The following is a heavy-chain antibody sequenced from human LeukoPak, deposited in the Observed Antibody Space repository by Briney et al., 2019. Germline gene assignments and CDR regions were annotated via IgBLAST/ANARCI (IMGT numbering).Heavy chain of an antibody. CDR2: INHGGST. CDR1: GLTFSTSG. J-gene: IGHJ4*02. CDR3: ARNDSGWFDF. D-gene: IGHD5-12*01. V-gene: IGHV4-34*01. Sequence: PGGSLRLSCTASGLTFSTSGFNWVRQPPGKGLEWIGEINHGGSTNYNPSLKSRVSISLDTSKNQFSLKLTSVTAADTSVYYCARNDSGWFDFWGQGTLLTVSS.